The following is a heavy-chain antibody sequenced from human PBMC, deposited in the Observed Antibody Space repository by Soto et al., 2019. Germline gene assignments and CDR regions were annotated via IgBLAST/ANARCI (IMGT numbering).Heavy chain of an antibody. CDR3: ARVRTTVTTSGYDAFDI. CDR2: INAGNCNT. CDR1: GYTFTSSA. Sequence: QVQLVPAGAEVKKPGASVKVACKASGYTFTSSAMPWVGHAPVKRLAGMGWINAGNCNTTCSQKLKGRVTITRDTSASTPYMELSSLRSEDTAVEYCARVRTTVTTSGYDAFDIWGQGTMVTVSS. D-gene: IGHD4-17*01. J-gene: IGHJ3*02. V-gene: IGHV1-3*01.